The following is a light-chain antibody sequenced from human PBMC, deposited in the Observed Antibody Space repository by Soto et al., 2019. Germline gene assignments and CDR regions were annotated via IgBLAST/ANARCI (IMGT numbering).Light chain of an antibody. CDR1: SGHRSFA. CDR2: VDFDGSH. Sequence: QLVLTQSPSASASLGASVTLTCTLSSGHRSFAIAWHQKHPEKGPRYLMKVDFDGSHTQGDGVPDRFAGSSSWAERYLIISSLRSDDEADYYCQTWTSGIVVFGDGTKLTVL. CDR3: QTWTSGIVV. J-gene: IGLJ3*02. V-gene: IGLV4-69*01.